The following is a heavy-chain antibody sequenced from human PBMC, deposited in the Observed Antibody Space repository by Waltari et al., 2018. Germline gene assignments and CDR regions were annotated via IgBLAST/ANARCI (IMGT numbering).Heavy chain of an antibody. D-gene: IGHD4-17*01. V-gene: IGHV4-59*11. CDR3: ARTNYGDYYYYYMDV. Sequence: QVQLQESGPGLVKPSETLSLTCTVSGGSISSHYWSWIRQPPGKGLEWIGYIYYSWSTNYNPSLKSRVTISVDTSKNQFSLKLSSVTAADTAVYYCARTNYGDYYYYYMDVWGKGTTVTVSS. J-gene: IGHJ6*03. CDR2: IYYSWST. CDR1: GGSISSHY.